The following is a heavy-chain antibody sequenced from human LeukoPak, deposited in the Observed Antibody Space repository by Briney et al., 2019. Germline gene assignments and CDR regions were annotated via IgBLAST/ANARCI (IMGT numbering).Heavy chain of an antibody. CDR3: TSADDAFDI. V-gene: IGHV4-39*01. CDR2: IYYSGST. CDR1: GGSISSSSYY. Sequence: SETLSLTCTVSGGSISSSSYYWGWIRQPPGKGLEWIGSIYYSGSTYYNPSLKSRVTISVDTSKSQFSLKLSSVTAADTAVYYCTSADDAFDIWGQGTMVTVSS. J-gene: IGHJ3*02.